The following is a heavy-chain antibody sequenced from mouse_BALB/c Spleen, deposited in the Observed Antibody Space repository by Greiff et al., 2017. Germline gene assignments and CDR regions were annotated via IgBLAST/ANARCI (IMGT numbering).Heavy chain of an antibody. CDR1: GDSITSGY. CDR3: ARYGPITTVVAYYVDY. CDR2: ISYSGST. V-gene: IGHV3-8*02. Sequence: VQLQQSGPSLVKPSQTLSLTCSVTGDSITSGYWNWIRKFPGNKLEYMGYISYSGSTYYNPSLKSRISITRDTSKNQYHLQLNSVTTEDTATYYCARYGPITTVVAYYVDYGGQGTTLTVSS. D-gene: IGHD1-1*01. J-gene: IGHJ2*01.